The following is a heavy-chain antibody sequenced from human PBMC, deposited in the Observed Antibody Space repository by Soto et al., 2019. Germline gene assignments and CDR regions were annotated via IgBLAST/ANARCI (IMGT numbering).Heavy chain of an antibody. J-gene: IGHJ4*02. CDR1: GYTFTGHY. V-gene: IGHV1-2*02. CDR2: IGPESGAT. Sequence: VASVKVSCKASGYTFTGHYIHWVRQAPEQGPEWMGEIGPESGATRYAQKFQGRVTMTRDMSITTVYMELNNLSPDDTAAYYCGRGRSGQIVVFYWGQGTPVTVSS. D-gene: IGHD1-26*01. CDR3: GRGRSGQIVVFY.